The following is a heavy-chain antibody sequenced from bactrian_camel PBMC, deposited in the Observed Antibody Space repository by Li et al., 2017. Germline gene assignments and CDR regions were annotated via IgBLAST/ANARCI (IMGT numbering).Heavy chain of an antibody. D-gene: IGHD3*01. V-gene: IGHV3S40*01. J-gene: IGHJ4*01. CDR2: LFDIGRNT. CDR3: ALNKEARIYGCGLRSFDSNPNTY. Sequence: VQLVESGGGSVEAGGSLTLTCVASGYTYNHYCMGWFRLAPGKEREGVAALFDIGRNTYYADSVKGRFTISQDNIENTVYLQMNSLNPEDTAMYYCALNKEARIYGCGLRSFDSNPNTYWGQGTQVTVS. CDR1: GYTYNHYC.